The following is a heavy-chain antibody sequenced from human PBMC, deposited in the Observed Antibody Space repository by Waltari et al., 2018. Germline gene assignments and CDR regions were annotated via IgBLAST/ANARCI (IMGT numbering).Heavy chain of an antibody. V-gene: IGHV3-11*04. CDR1: GFTFSDYY. D-gene: IGHD6-19*01. CDR2: ISKSGDST. J-gene: IGHJ4*02. Sequence: QVQLVESGGGLVKPGGSLRLSCAASGFTFSDYYMTWIRRAPGKGLGWVSDISKSGDSTNDADSVKRRFTMSRDNAKNSLYLQMNSLRGEDTAVDYCARVYSSGGVLDYWGQGTLVTVSS. CDR3: ARVYSSGGVLDY.